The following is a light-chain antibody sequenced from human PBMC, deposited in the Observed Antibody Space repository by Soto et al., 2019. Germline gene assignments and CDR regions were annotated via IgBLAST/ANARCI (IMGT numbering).Light chain of an antibody. Sequence: QSALTPPRSVPGSPGQSVTISCTGTTSDVGGYNFVSWYQQHPGKAPKLMIYDVSKRPSGVPDRFSGSKSGNTASLTISGLQAEDEADYYCCSYAGSYTWLFGGGTKVTVL. CDR1: TSDVGGYNF. J-gene: IGLJ3*02. V-gene: IGLV2-11*01. CDR3: CSYAGSYTWL. CDR2: DVS.